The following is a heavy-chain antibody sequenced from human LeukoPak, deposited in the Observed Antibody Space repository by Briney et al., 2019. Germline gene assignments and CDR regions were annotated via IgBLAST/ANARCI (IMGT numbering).Heavy chain of an antibody. Sequence: GGSLRLSCAASGFTFSSHWMSWVRQAPGKGLEWVSAISGSGGSTYYADSVKGRFTISRDNSKNTLYLQMNSLRAEDTAVYYCAKDGRSVVTAWSDYWGQGTLVTVSS. CDR1: GFTFSSHW. V-gene: IGHV3-23*01. CDR2: ISGSGGST. CDR3: AKDGRSVVTAWSDY. J-gene: IGHJ4*02. D-gene: IGHD4-23*01.